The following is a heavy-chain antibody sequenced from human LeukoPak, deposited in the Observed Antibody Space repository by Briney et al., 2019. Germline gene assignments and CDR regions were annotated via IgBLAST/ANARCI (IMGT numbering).Heavy chain of an antibody. CDR2: ISAYNGNT. V-gene: IGHV1-18*04. J-gene: IGHJ4*02. CDR3: ARDRGTGYSSGWSDY. Sequence: ASVKVSCTASGYTFTSYGISWVRQAPGQGLEWMGWISAYNGNTNYAQKLQGRVTMTTDTSTSTAYMELRSLRSDDTAVYYCARDRGTGYSSGWSDYWGQGTLVTVSS. CDR1: GYTFTSYG. D-gene: IGHD6-19*01.